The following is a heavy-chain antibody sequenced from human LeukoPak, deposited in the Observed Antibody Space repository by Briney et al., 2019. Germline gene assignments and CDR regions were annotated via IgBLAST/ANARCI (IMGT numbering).Heavy chain of an antibody. CDR2: MNPNSGNT. Sequence: ASVKVSCKASGYTFTSYDINWVRQATGQGREWMGWMNPNSGNTGYAQKFQGRVTMTRNTSISTAYMELSSLRSEDTAVYYCARGSDIVVVVAAEYYFDYWGQGTLVTVSS. CDR3: ARGSDIVVVVAAEYYFDY. CDR1: GYTFTSYD. D-gene: IGHD2-15*01. V-gene: IGHV1-8*01. J-gene: IGHJ4*02.